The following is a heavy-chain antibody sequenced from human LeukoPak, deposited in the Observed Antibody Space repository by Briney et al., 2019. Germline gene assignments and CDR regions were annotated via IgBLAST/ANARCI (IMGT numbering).Heavy chain of an antibody. V-gene: IGHV3-23*01. CDR2: IGDSGGAI. D-gene: IGHD2/OR15-2a*01. CDR1: GFTFSTYA. J-gene: IGHJ4*02. Sequence: GGSLRLSCAASGFTFSTYALNWVRQAPGKGLEWVSAIGDSGGAIFYADSVKGRFTMSRDNSKNSLFLQMNSLRAEDTALYYCARIVSAAFTDYWGQGTLVTVSS. CDR3: ARIVSAAFTDY.